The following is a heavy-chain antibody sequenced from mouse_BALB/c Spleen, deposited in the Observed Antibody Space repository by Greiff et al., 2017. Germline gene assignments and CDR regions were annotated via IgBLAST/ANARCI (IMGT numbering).Heavy chain of an antibody. CDR3: ARGRAPYYDY. CDR2: ISSGGST. Sequence: DVMLVESGGGLVKPGGSLKLSCAASGFTFSSYAMSWVRQTPEKRLEWVASISSGGSTYYPDSVKGRFTISRDNARNILYLQMSSLRSEDTAMYYCARGRAPYYDYWGQGTTLTVSS. CDR1: GFTFSSYA. V-gene: IGHV5-6-5*01. J-gene: IGHJ2*01. D-gene: IGHD3-1*01.